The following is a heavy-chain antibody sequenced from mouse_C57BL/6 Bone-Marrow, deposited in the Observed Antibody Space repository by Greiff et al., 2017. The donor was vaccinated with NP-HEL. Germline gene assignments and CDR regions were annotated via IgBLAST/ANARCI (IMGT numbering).Heavy chain of an antibody. V-gene: IGHV1-82*01. CDR2: IYPGDGDT. J-gene: IGHJ4*01. CDR3: ARRHDGYSYYYAMDY. Sequence: VQLQQSGPELVKPGASVKISCKASGYAFSSSWMNWVKQRPGKGLEWIGRIYPGDGDTNYNGKFKGKATLTADKSSSTAYMQLSSLTSEDSAVYFCARRHDGYSYYYAMDYWGQGTSVTVSS. CDR1: GYAFSSSW. D-gene: IGHD2-3*01.